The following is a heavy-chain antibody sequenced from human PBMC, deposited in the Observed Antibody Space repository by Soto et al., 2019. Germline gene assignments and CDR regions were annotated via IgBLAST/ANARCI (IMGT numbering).Heavy chain of an antibody. Sequence: PSETLSLTCAVSGGSFDSNYWTWVRQPPGKGLEWVGEINHDGSTNYNASLKSRITITVDTSKNQFSLLLSSVTAADTAIYYCLSARFDYWSQGTLVTVSS. CDR3: LSARFDY. CDR2: INHDGST. V-gene: IGHV4-34*01. J-gene: IGHJ4*02. D-gene: IGHD6-19*01. CDR1: GGSFDSNY.